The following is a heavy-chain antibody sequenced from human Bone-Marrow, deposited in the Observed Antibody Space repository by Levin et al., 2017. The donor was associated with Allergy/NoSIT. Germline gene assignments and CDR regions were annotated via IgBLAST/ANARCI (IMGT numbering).Heavy chain of an antibody. D-gene: IGHD3-3*01. V-gene: IGHV3-74*01. CDR2: INSDGSST. CDR1: GFTFSSYW. Sequence: GGSLRLSCAASGFTFSSYWMHWVRQAPGKGLVWVSRINSDGSSTSYADSVKGRFTISRDNAKNTLYLQMNSLRAEDTAVYYCASTIFGYYMDVWGKGTTVTVSS. J-gene: IGHJ6*03. CDR3: ASTIFGYYMDV.